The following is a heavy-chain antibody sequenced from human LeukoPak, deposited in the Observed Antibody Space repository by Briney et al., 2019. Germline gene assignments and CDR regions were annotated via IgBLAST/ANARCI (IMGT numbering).Heavy chain of an antibody. CDR1: GFSFSSHA. J-gene: IGHJ3*02. CDR3: ARDRRYSSSWGAFDI. V-gene: IGHV3-23*01. CDR2: ISGSGTTA. Sequence: GGSLRLSCVASGFSFSSHAMSWVRQAPGKGLEWVSIISGSGTTAYYADSVKGRFTISRDNSKNTLYLQMNSLRAEDTAVYCCARDRRYSSSWGAFDIWGQGTMVTVSS. D-gene: IGHD6-6*01.